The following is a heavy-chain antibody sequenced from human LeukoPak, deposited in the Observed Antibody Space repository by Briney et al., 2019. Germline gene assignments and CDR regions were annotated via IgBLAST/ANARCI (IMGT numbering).Heavy chain of an antibody. J-gene: IGHJ5*02. D-gene: IGHD3-22*01. CDR3: ARCTTASSGWCNWLDP. CDR2: VKSDGAGT. CDR1: GFTFSTYA. Sequence: GGSLRLSCAASGFTFSTYAMSWVRQAPGKGLAWVASVKSDGAGTHYADSVKSRFTISRDNSKNILYLQMNSLRAEDTAIYYCARCTTASSGWCNWLDPWGQGTLVTVSS. V-gene: IGHV3-23*01.